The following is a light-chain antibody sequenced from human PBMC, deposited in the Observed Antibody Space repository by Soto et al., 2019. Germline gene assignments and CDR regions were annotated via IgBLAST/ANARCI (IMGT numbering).Light chain of an antibody. CDR3: SSYTSRNTLA. Sequence: QSALTQPASVSGSAGESITISCTGTSSDVGGYNFVSWYQQHPGKAPKLMIYEVTDRPSGVSNRFSGSKSGSTASLTISGLQAEDEADYYCSSYTSRNTLAFGGGTKVTV. V-gene: IGLV2-14*01. CDR2: EVT. J-gene: IGLJ2*01. CDR1: SSDVGGYNF.